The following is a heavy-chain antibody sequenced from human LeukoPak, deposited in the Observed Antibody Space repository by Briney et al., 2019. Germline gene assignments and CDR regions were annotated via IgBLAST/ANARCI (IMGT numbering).Heavy chain of an antibody. CDR2: IYYSGST. V-gene: IGHV4-39*07. Sequence: SETLSLTCTVSGDSFSSSNYYWGWIRQPPGKGLEWIGSIYYSGSTYDNPSLKSRVTISIDTSKNQFSLKLSSVTAADTAVYYCARGDASGYWGQGTLVTVSS. CDR3: ARGDASGY. J-gene: IGHJ4*02. D-gene: IGHD6-19*01. CDR1: GDSFSSSNYY.